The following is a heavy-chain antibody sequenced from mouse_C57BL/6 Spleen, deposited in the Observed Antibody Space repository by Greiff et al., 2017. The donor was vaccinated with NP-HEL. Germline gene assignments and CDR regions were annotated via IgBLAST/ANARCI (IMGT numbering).Heavy chain of an antibody. CDR3: ANSLYDYDGAWFAY. Sequence: VQLQQPGAELVKPGASVKLSCKASGYTFTSYWMHWVKQRPGQGLEWIGMIHPNSGSTNYNEKFKSKATLTVDKSSSTAYMQLSSLTSEDSAVYYCANSLYDYDGAWFAYWGQGTLVTVSA. D-gene: IGHD2-4*01. J-gene: IGHJ3*01. CDR1: GYTFTSYW. V-gene: IGHV1-64*01. CDR2: IHPNSGST.